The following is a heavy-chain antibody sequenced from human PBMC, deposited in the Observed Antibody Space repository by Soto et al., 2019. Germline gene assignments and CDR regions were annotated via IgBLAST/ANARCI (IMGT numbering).Heavy chain of an antibody. CDR1: GFSLSTSGVG. V-gene: IGHV2-5*02. J-gene: IGHJ4*02. CDR2: IYWDDDK. CDR3: AHAPDCENPYYFDY. D-gene: IGHD2-21*01. Sequence: QITLKESGPTLVKPTQTLTLTCTFSGFSLSTSGVGVGWISQPPGKALEWLALIYWDDDKRYSPSLKSRLTITKDTSKNQVVLTMTNMDPVYTATYYCAHAPDCENPYYFDYWGQGTLVTVSS.